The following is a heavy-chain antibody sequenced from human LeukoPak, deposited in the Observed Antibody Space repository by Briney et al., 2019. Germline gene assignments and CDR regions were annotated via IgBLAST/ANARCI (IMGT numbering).Heavy chain of an antibody. V-gene: IGHV3-30*02. J-gene: IGHJ4*02. CDR1: GFTFSSYG. CDR3: AKDVHDYINY. D-gene: IGHD3-16*01. CDR2: IRYDGNNK. Sequence: GGSLRLSCAASGFTFSSYGIHWVRQAPGKGLEWVAFIRYDGNNKYYADSVKGRFTISRDNSKNALYLQMNSLRTEDTAVYYCAKDVHDYINYWGQGTLVTVSS.